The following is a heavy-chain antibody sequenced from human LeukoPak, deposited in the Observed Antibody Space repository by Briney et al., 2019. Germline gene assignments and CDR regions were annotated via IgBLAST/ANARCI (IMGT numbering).Heavy chain of an antibody. Sequence: KTGGSLRLSCAASGFTFSSYSMNWVRQAPGKGLEWVSSISSSSSYIYYADSVKGRFTISRDNAKNSLYLQMNSLRAEDTAVYYCARESSSWYDIDYWGQGTLVTVSP. D-gene: IGHD6-13*01. J-gene: IGHJ4*02. CDR3: ARESSSWYDIDY. CDR1: GFTFSSYS. CDR2: ISSSSSYI. V-gene: IGHV3-21*01.